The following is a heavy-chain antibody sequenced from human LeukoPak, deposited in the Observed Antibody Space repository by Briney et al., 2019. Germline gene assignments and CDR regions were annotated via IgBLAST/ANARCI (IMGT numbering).Heavy chain of an antibody. CDR3: VRQDSRGFEF. J-gene: IGHJ4*02. CDR2: VYPDDSDT. CDR1: GYSFTTYW. V-gene: IGHV5-51*01. Sequence: GESLKISCQSSGYSFTTYWIGWVRQMPGKGLEWMGIVYPDDSDTKNSPSFRGHVTISADRSSRTAYLQWSSLKVSDNAMYYCVRQDSRGFEFWGQGALVTVSS. D-gene: IGHD3-22*01.